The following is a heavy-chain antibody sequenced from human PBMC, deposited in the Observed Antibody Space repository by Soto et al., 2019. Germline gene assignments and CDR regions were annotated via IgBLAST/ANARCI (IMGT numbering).Heavy chain of an antibody. CDR2: VYGGGST. J-gene: IGHJ3*02. CDR3: ARDFSGKNDAFDI. D-gene: IGHD3-10*01. Sequence: EVQLVESGGGLVQPGGSLRLSCAASGFTVTTNYMSWVRQPPGQGLEWVSVVYGGGSTYYADCVKGRFTVSRDNSKNTLYLQMNSLRAEDTAVYYCARDFSGKNDAFDIWGQGTVVTVSS. V-gene: IGHV3-66*01. CDR1: GFTVTTNY.